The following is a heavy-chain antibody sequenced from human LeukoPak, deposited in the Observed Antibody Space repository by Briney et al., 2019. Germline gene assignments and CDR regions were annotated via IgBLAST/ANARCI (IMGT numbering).Heavy chain of an antibody. Sequence: SVKVSCKASGYTFTNHGFSWVRQAPGQGLEWMGWISTYNGDTNYAQNLQGRVTMTTDTSTSTAYMEMRSLRSDDTAVYYCARDCSSTSCYNVYWGQGTLVTVSS. CDR1: GYTFTNHG. V-gene: IGHV1-18*01. D-gene: IGHD2-2*02. J-gene: IGHJ4*02. CDR2: ISTYNGDT. CDR3: ARDCSSTSCYNVY.